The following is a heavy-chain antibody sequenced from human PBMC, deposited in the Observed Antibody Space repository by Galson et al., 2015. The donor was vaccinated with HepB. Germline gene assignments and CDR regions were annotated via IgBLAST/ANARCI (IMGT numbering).Heavy chain of an antibody. CDR2: IFSNDEK. V-gene: IGHV2-26*01. J-gene: IGHJ6*03. D-gene: IGHD4-11*01. CDR3: ARCGYSKYYYYMDV. CDR1: GFSLSNARMG. Sequence: PALVKPTQTLTLTCTVSGFSLSNARMGVSWIRQPPGKALEWLAHIFSNDEKSYSTSLKSRLTISKDTSKSQVVLTMTNMDPVDTTTYYCARCGYSKYYYYMDVWGKGTTVTVSS.